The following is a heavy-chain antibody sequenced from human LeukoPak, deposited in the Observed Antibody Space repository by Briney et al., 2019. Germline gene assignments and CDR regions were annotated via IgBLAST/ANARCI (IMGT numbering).Heavy chain of an antibody. Sequence: SETLSLTCTVSGGSISSYYWSWIRQPPGKGLEWIGYIYYSGSTNYNPSLKSRVTISVDTSKNQFSLKLSSVTAADTAVYYCARALTTFSSVYYYYYMDVWGKGTTVTVSS. V-gene: IGHV4-59*01. CDR2: IYYSGST. D-gene: IGHD3-16*01. CDR3: ARALTTFSSVYYYYYMDV. CDR1: GGSISSYY. J-gene: IGHJ6*03.